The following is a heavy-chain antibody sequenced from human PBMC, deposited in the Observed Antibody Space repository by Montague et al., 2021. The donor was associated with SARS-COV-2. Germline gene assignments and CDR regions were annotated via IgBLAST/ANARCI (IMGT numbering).Heavy chain of an antibody. Sequence: SETLSLTCAVYGGSFSVYYWSWLRQSPRSGLELIAEINHSGTANYNPSLKSRVGISVDTSKNQFTLKLTSVTAADTAMYYCAKEREVVRAARTLVAFDLWGQGTMVTVSS. CDR1: GGSFSVYY. CDR3: AKEREVVRAARTLVAFDL. V-gene: IGHV4-34*01. CDR2: INHSGTA. D-gene: IGHD2-2*01. J-gene: IGHJ3*01.